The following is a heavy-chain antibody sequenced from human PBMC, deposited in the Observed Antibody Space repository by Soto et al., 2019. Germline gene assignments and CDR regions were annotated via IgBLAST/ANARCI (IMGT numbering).Heavy chain of an antibody. Sequence: GGSLRLSCAASGVPFSSYSMSWVRQAPGKGLEWVSAISGSGGSTYYADSVKGRFTISRDNSKNTLYLQMNSLRAEDTAVYYCAKDGYCSGGSCYFYYGMDVWGQGTTVTVSS. J-gene: IGHJ6*02. D-gene: IGHD2-15*01. CDR3: AKDGYCSGGSCYFYYGMDV. V-gene: IGHV3-23*01. CDR1: GVPFSSYS. CDR2: ISGSGGST.